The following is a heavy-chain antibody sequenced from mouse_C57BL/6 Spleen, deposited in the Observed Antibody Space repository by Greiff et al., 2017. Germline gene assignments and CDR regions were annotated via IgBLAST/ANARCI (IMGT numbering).Heavy chain of an antibody. D-gene: IGHD1-1*01. J-gene: IGHJ1*03. CDR2: IYPGGGYT. V-gene: IGHV1-63*01. Sequence: QVQLQQSGAELVRPVTSVKMSCKASGYTFTNYWIGWAKQRPGHGLEWIGDIYPGGGYTNYNEKFKGKATLTADKSSSTAYMQFSSLTSEDSAIYYCATGSSYFWYFDVWGTGTTVTVSS. CDR1: GYTFTNYW. CDR3: ATGSSYFWYFDV.